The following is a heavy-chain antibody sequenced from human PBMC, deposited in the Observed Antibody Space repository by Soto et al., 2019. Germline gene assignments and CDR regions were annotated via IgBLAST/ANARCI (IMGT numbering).Heavy chain of an antibody. CDR3: ARDENKGQDLYYYYGMDV. D-gene: IGHD3-3*01. CDR2: ISAYNGNT. Sequence: QVQLVQSGAEVKKPGASVKVSCKASGYTFTSYGISWVRQAPGQGLEWMGWISAYNGNTNYAQKLQGRVTMTTDTSTSTDYMELRSLRSDDTAVYYCARDENKGQDLYYYYGMDVWGQGTTVTVSS. V-gene: IGHV1-18*01. J-gene: IGHJ6*02. CDR1: GYTFTSYG.